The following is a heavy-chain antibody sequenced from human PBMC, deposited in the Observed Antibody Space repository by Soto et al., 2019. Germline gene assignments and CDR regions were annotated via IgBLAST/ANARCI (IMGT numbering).Heavy chain of an antibody. CDR2: IWYDGSNK. V-gene: IGHV3-33*01. J-gene: IGHJ5*02. CDR1: GFTFRNNV. Sequence: GGSLRLSCAASGFTFRNNVLSWVLQAPGKGLEWVAVIWYDGSNKYYADSVKGRFTISRDNSKNTLYLHMNSMRAEDTAAYYGTRDYRGWFDPWGQGTVVTVSS. CDR3: TRDYRGWFDP.